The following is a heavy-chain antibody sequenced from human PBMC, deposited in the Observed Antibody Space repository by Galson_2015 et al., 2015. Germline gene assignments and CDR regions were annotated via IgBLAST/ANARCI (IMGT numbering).Heavy chain of an antibody. J-gene: IGHJ6*02. CDR2: ISYDGSSQ. D-gene: IGHD1-14*01. Sequence: SLRLSCAASGFTFSSYGMHWVRQAPGKGLEWVTVISYDGSSQYYAESVKGRFTISRDNSKNTLYLQMSSLRVEDTAVYYCAKDDISGSGHYYYTMDVWGHGTPVTVS. CDR3: AKDDISGSGHYYYTMDV. V-gene: IGHV3-30*18. CDR1: GFTFSSYG.